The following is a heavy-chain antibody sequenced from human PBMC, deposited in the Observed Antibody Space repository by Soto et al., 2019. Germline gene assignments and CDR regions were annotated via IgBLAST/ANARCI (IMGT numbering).Heavy chain of an antibody. J-gene: IGHJ5*02. CDR3: AKSPAAATLNWFDP. CDR1: GFNFKNYG. CDR2: ISGSGDST. D-gene: IGHD2-2*01. V-gene: IGHV3-23*01. Sequence: GGSLRLSCAASGFNFKNYGVNWVRQAPGKGLEWVAGISGSGDSTYYGDSVKGRFTISRDNSLHTVYLQKDGLRADDTAIYYCAKSPAAATLNWFDPWGQGSLVTVSS.